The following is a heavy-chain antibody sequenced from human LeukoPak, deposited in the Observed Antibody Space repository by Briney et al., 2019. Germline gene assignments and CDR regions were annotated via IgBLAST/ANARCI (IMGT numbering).Heavy chain of an antibody. Sequence: KPSETLSLTCAVSGYSISSGYYWGWIRQPPGKGLEWIGSIYHSGSTYYNPSLKSRVTISVDTSKNQFSLKLSSVTAADTAVYYCARPQRGESIDYWGQGTLVTVSS. D-gene: IGHD3-10*01. CDR1: GYSISSGYY. V-gene: IGHV4-38-2*01. CDR2: IYHSGST. J-gene: IGHJ4*02. CDR3: ARPQRGESIDY.